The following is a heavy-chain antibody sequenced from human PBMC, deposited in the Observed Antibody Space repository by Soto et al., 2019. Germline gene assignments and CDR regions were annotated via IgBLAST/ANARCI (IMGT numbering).Heavy chain of an antibody. Sequence: QVQLQESGPGLVKPSETLSLTCTVSGGSISSYYWSWIRQPPGKGLEWIGYIYYSGSTNYNPSLKSRVTISVDTSKNQFSLKLSSVTAADTAVYYCARQEWLRFKSDAFDIWGQGTMLTVSS. V-gene: IGHV4-59*08. J-gene: IGHJ3*02. CDR2: IYYSGST. CDR1: GGSISSYY. D-gene: IGHD5-12*01. CDR3: ARQEWLRFKSDAFDI.